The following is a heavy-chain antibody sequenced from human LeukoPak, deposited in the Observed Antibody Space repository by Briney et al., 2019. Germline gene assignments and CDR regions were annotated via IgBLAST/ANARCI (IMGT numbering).Heavy chain of an antibody. CDR3: AKDRYYDSSGHIDY. V-gene: IGHV3-9*03. CDR2: ISWNSGSI. J-gene: IGHJ4*02. D-gene: IGHD3-22*01. Sequence: GGSLRLSCAASGFTFDDYAMHWVRQAPGKGLEWVSGISWNSGSIGYADSVKGRFTISRDNAKNSLYLQMNSLRAEAMALYYCAKDRYYDSSGHIDYWGQGTLVTGSS. CDR1: GFTFDDYA.